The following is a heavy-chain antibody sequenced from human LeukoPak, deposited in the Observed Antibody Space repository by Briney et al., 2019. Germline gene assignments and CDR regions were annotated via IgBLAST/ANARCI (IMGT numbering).Heavy chain of an antibody. Sequence: PGGSLRLSCAASGFTVSSNYMSWVRQAPGKGLEWVSVIYIGGSTYYADSVKGRFTISRDNSKNTLYLQMNGLRAEDMAVYYCARDGRGENWFDPWGQGTLVTVSS. CDR2: IYIGGST. V-gene: IGHV3-53*01. CDR1: GFTVSSNY. D-gene: IGHD3-10*01. J-gene: IGHJ5*02. CDR3: ARDGRGENWFDP.